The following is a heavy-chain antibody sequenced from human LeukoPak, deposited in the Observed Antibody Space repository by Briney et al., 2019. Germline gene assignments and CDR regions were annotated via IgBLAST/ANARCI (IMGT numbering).Heavy chain of an antibody. D-gene: IGHD3-22*01. CDR2: LYYSGST. V-gene: IGHV4-59*08. CDR3: ARQWVDESSGYAAFDI. J-gene: IGHJ3*02. Sequence: SETLSLTCTVSGGSISNYFWSWIRHPPGKGPEWIGYLYYSGSTHYNPSHKSRVTISVDTSKNQFSLTLSSVAAADTAGYYCARQWVDESSGYAAFDIWGQGTMVTDCS. CDR1: GGSISNYF.